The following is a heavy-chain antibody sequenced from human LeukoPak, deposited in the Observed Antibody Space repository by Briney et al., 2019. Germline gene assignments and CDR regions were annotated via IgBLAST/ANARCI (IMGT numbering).Heavy chain of an antibody. V-gene: IGHV1-69*05. CDR3: AREKIKGSRIAEFDY. D-gene: IGHD6-13*01. CDR2: IIPIFGTA. J-gene: IGHJ4*02. Sequence: SVKVSCKASGGTFSSYAISWVRQAPGQGLEWMGGIIPIFGTANYAQKFQGRVTITTDESTSTAYMELSSLRSEDTAVYYCAREKIKGSRIAEFDYWGQGTLVTVSS. CDR1: GGTFSSYA.